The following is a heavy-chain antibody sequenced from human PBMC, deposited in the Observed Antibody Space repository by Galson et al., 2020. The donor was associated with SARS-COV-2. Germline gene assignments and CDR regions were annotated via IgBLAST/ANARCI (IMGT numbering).Heavy chain of an antibody. CDR2: ISYDEDNK. CDR3: AKEAEDASSWYDWVDP. Sequence: GGSLRLSCAASGFSFSKHGMHWVRQAPGRGLEWVAVISYDEDNKFYADSVKGRFTISRNNYKNMLYLQLDSLRLEDTAMYYCAKEAEDASSWYDWVDPWGQGTLVTVSS. J-gene: IGHJ5*02. CDR1: GFSFSKHG. D-gene: IGHD6-13*01. V-gene: IGHV3-30*18.